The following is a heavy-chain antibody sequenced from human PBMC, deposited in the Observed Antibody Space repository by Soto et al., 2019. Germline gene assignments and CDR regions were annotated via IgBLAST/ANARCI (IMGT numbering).Heavy chain of an antibody. D-gene: IGHD4-17*01. CDR1: GFTFSSYS. CDR2: FRSGGDDDTT. V-gene: IGHV3-23*01. CDR3: ARENTVTRSSDY. J-gene: IGHJ4*02. Sequence: GGSLRLSCAASGFTFSSYSMSWVRQAPGKGLEWVSGFRSGGDDDTTYYADSVRGRFTISRDNSKNTLFLQMNSLRAEDTAVYYCARENTVTRSSDYWGQGTLVTVSS.